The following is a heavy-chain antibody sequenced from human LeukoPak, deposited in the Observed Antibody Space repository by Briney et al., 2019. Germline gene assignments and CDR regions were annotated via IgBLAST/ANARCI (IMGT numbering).Heavy chain of an antibody. J-gene: IGHJ4*02. CDR1: GGTFSSYA. V-gene: IGHV1-69*05. CDR2: IIPIFGTA. Sequence: SVKVSCKASGGTFSSYALSWVRQAPGQGLEWMGGIIPIFGTANYAQKFQGRVTITTDESTSTAYMELCSLRSEDTAVYCCAREEDSSGWSPIDYWGQGTLVTVSS. D-gene: IGHD6-19*01. CDR3: AREEDSSGWSPIDY.